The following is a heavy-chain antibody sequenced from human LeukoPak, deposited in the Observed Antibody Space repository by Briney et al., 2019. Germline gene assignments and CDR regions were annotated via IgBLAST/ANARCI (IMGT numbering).Heavy chain of an antibody. Sequence: GGSLRLSCAASGFTFSSYSMNWVRQAPGKGLEWVSYISSSSSTIYYADSVKGRFTISRDNAKNSLYLQMNSLRAEDTAVYYCARDRYYDFWSGYFSDYYYYMDVWGKGTTVTVSS. CDR2: ISSSSSTI. D-gene: IGHD3-3*01. CDR3: ARDRYYDFWSGYFSDYYYYMDV. V-gene: IGHV3-48*01. CDR1: GFTFSSYS. J-gene: IGHJ6*03.